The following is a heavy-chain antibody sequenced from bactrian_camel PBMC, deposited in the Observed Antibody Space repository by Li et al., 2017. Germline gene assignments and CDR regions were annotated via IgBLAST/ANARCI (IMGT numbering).Heavy chain of an antibody. Sequence: HVQLVESGGGSVQAGGSLRLSCAASGYTYSSFCMGWFRQAPGKEREVVATIYTGSDNIYYADSVKGRFTISHDSAENTVYLQMNSLKVEDTAVYYCAIPNPYGPPVCGGQGTQVTVS. CDR3: AIPNPYGPPVC. D-gene: IGHD5*01. J-gene: IGHJ4*01. CDR1: GYTYSSFC. V-gene: IGHV3-2*01. CDR2: IYTGSDNI.